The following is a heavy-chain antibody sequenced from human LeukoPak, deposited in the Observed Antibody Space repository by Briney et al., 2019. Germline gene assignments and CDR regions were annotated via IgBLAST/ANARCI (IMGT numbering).Heavy chain of an antibody. D-gene: IGHD3-22*01. V-gene: IGHV1-2*02. CDR3: ARDGVGYYDSSGYYYFQH. Sequence: GASVKVSCKASGYTFTGYYMHWVRQAPGQGLEWMGWINPNSGGTNYAQKFQGRVTMTRDTSISTAYMELSRLRSDDTAVYYCARDGVGYYDSSGYYYFQHWSQGTLVTVSS. CDR1: GYTFTGYY. J-gene: IGHJ1*01. CDR2: INPNSGGT.